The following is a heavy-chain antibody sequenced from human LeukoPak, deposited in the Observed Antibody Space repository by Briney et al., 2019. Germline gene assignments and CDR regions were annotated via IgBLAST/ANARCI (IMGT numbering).Heavy chain of an antibody. J-gene: IGHJ3*02. CDR2: IKQDGSEI. V-gene: IGHV3-7*01. CDR1: GFTFSSYW. CDR3: ARVPLSRYCSGSNCYSRVGTSDI. Sequence: GRSLRLSCAASGFTFSSYWMSWVRQAPGKGPEWVANIKQDGSEIYYMDSMKGRFTISRYNAKNSLYLHMNSLRAEDTAVYYCARVPLSRYCSGSNCYSRVGTSDIWGQGTMVTVSS. D-gene: IGHD2-15*01.